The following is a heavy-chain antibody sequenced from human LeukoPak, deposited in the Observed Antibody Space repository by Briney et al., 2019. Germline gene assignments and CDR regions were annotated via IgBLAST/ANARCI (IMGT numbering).Heavy chain of an antibody. Sequence: SETLSLTCTVSGGSISSHYWSRIRQPAGKRLDWIGRIWATGSTVDNPSFRSRLTLSIDRSKSQLSLKLTSMTAADSAVYYCARVRAYSDFVGNFDLWGHGIPVTVSS. CDR1: GGSISSHY. D-gene: IGHD4-11*01. J-gene: IGHJ2*01. V-gene: IGHV4-4*07. CDR2: IWATGST. CDR3: ARVRAYSDFVGNFDL.